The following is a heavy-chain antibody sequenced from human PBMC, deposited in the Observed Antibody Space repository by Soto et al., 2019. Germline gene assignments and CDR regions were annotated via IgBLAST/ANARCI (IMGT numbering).Heavy chain of an antibody. CDR2: IYWDDDK. Sequence: QITLKESGPTLVKPTQTLTLTCTFSGFSLSTSGVGVGWIRQPPGKALEWLALIYWDDDKRYSPSLKSRLTITTATSKTQVVLTMTTLDPVDTATYYCAHRRRDSSRNLVLFDYWGQGTLVTVSS. V-gene: IGHV2-5*02. D-gene: IGHD6-13*01. J-gene: IGHJ4*02. CDR1: GFSLSTSGVG. CDR3: AHRRRDSSRNLVLFDY.